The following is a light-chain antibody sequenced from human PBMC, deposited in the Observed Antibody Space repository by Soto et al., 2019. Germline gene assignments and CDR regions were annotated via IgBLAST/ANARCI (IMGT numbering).Light chain of an antibody. CDR3: QQLTSNPLT. V-gene: IGKV1-9*01. CDR2: AAS. Sequence: DIQLTQSPSFLSASVGDRVTITCRASQAITNSLAWYQQKPGKAPNLLIYAASTLQGGVPSRFGGSGSGTDFTLTISSLQPEDFATYYCQQLTSNPLTFGGGTKVEIK. CDR1: QAITNS. J-gene: IGKJ4*01.